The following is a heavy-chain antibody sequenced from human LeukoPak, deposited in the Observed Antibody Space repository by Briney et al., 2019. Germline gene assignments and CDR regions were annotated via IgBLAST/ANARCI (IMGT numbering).Heavy chain of an antibody. Sequence: GGSLRLSRAVSGFRFGSDWMSWVRQAPGKGLEWVANISPDGSEKFYVDAVKGRFIISRDNGKNSLYLQLNSLRADDTAVYYCARYYDPPVGDAFDLWGQGTMVTVSS. CDR1: GFRFGSDW. V-gene: IGHV3-7*01. CDR3: ARYYDPPVGDAFDL. D-gene: IGHD3-16*01. J-gene: IGHJ3*01. CDR2: ISPDGSEK.